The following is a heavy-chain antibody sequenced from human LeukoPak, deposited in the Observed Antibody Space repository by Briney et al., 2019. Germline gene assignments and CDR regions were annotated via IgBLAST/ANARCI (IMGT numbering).Heavy chain of an antibody. CDR1: GYTFTRYY. J-gene: IGHJ4*02. V-gene: IGHV1-2*02. CDR2: INPNSGGT. CDR3: ARGKWELYFFDY. Sequence: GASVKVSCKASGYTFTRYYMHWVRQAPGQGLEWVGWINPNSGGTNYAQKFQGRVTMTRDTSISTAYMELSRLRSDDTAVYYCARGKWELYFFDYWGQGTLVTVSS. D-gene: IGHD1-26*01.